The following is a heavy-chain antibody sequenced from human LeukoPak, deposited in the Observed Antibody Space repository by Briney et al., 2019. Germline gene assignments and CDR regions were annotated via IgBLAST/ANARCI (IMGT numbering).Heavy chain of an antibody. CDR1: GFTFSNYW. V-gene: IGHV3-74*01. Sequence: GGSLRLSCAASGFTFSNYWMHWVRQAPGKGLVWVSRINSDGSSTSYADSVKGRFTISRDNAKNTLYLQMNSLRAEDTAMYYCARGSDCSGGSCYSYWYFDLWGRGTLVTVSS. CDR2: INSDGSST. CDR3: ARGSDCSGGSCYSYWYFDL. J-gene: IGHJ2*01. D-gene: IGHD2-15*01.